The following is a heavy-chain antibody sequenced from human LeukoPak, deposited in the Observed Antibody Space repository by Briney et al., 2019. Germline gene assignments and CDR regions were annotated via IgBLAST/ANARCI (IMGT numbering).Heavy chain of an antibody. CDR1: GVSISSSEW. D-gene: IGHD3-10*01. V-gene: IGHV4-4*02. CDR2: IHRDGRT. CDR3: GKTGIYFNPIDY. J-gene: IGHJ4*02. Sequence: PSGTLSLTCAVSGVSISSSEWWIWVRQPPGQWLEWIGEIHRDGRTRYNPSLKSRVTMSIDYSKNQFSLKVSSVTAADTAIYYCGKTGIYFNPIDYWGPGSLVTVSS.